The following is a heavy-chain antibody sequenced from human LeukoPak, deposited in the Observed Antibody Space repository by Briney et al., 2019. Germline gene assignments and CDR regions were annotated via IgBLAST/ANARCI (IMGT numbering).Heavy chain of an antibody. J-gene: IGHJ6*02. CDR3: ARHWCSSPSCYLRYGMDV. D-gene: IGHD2-2*01. CDR2: IKQDGSQK. V-gene: IGHV3-7*01. Sequence: PGGSLRLSCVASGFSFSSYWMSWVRQAPGKGLEWVAHIKQDGSQKHHVDSVKGRFSISRENAKKSVYLQMISLRVEDTAVYFCARHWCSSPSCYLRYGMDVWGQGTTVTVSS. CDR1: GFSFSSYW.